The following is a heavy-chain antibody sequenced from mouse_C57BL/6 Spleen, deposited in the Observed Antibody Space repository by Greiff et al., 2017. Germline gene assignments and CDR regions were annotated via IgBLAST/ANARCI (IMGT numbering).Heavy chain of an antibody. D-gene: IGHD2-3*01. J-gene: IGHJ2*01. Sequence: QVQLQQPGAELVMPGASVKLSCKASGYTFTSYCMHWVKQRPGQGLEWIGEIDPSDSYTNYNQKFKGKSTLTADKSSSTAYMQLSSLTSEDSAVYYGARGGVYDGYYGDYWGQGTTLTVSS. CDR2: IDPSDSYT. CDR1: GYTFTSYC. V-gene: IGHV1-69*01. CDR3: ARGGVYDGYYGDY.